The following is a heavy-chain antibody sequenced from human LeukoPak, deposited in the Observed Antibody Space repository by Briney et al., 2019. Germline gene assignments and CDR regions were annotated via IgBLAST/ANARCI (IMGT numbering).Heavy chain of an antibody. CDR3: ARLEGNWFDP. V-gene: IGHV4-59*08. CDR1: GGSISSYY. Sequence: SETLSLTCTVSGGSISSYYWSWIRQPPGKGLEWIGYIYYSGSTNYNPSLKSRVTISVDTSKNQFSLKLRSVTAADTAVYYCARLEGNWFDPWGQGTLVTVSS. CDR2: IYYSGST. J-gene: IGHJ5*02.